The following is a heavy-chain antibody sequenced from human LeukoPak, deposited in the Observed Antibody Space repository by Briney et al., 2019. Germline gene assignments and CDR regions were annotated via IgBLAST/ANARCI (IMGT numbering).Heavy chain of an antibody. CDR3: ASYYYGSGSPNFDY. CDR2: ISSSSSYI. Sequence: PGGSLRLSCAASGFTFSSYSMNWVRQAPGKGLEWVSFISSSSSYIYYADSVKGRFTISRDNAKNSLYLQMNSLRAEDTAVYYCASYYYGSGSPNFDYWGQGTLVTVSS. CDR1: GFTFSSYS. D-gene: IGHD3-10*01. J-gene: IGHJ4*02. V-gene: IGHV3-21*01.